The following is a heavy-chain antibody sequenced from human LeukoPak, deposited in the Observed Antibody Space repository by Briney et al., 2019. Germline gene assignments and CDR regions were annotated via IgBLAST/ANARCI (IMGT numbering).Heavy chain of an antibody. CDR1: GGSISSYY. Sequence: SETLSLTCTVSGGSISSYYWSWIRQPPGKGLEWIGYIYYSGSTNYNPSLKSRVTISVDTSKNQFSLKLRSVTAADTAVYYCARTPLYGDEDWGQGTLVTVSS. J-gene: IGHJ4*02. CDR3: ARTPLYGDED. D-gene: IGHD4-17*01. V-gene: IGHV4-59*08. CDR2: IYYSGST.